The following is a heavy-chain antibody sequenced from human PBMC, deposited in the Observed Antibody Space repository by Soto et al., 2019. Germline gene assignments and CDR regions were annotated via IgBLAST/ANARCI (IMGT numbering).Heavy chain of an antibody. D-gene: IGHD5-12*01. J-gene: IGHJ4*02. V-gene: IGHV4-34*01. CDR2: INHSGST. CDR3: ARGPFRGRWLQLGSFDY. Sequence: QVQLQQWGAGLLKPSETLSLTCAVYGGSFSGYYWSWIRQPPGKGLEWIGEINHSGSTNYNPSLKSRVTISVDTSKNQFSLKLSSVTAADTAVYYCARGPFRGRWLQLGSFDYWGQGTLVTVSS. CDR1: GGSFSGYY.